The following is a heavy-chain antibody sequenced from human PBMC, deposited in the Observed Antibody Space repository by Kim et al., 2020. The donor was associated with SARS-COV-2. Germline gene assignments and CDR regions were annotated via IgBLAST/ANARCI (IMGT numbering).Heavy chain of an antibody. CDR3: ACPGYSGYDYYY. V-gene: IGHV1-24*01. Sequence: IYAQKFPGRVTMTEDTSTDTAYMELSSLRSEDTAVYYCACPGYSGYDYYYWGQGTLVTVSS. D-gene: IGHD5-12*01. J-gene: IGHJ4*02.